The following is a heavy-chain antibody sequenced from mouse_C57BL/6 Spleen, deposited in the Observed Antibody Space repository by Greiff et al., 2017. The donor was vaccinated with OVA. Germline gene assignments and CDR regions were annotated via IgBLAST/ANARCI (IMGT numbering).Heavy chain of an antibody. V-gene: IGHV3-6*01. CDR1: GYSFTSGYF. CDR3: AREEGMITTGDD. D-gene: IGHD2-4*01. J-gene: IGHJ2*01. CDR2: IRYDGSN. Sequence: EVKLMESGPGLVKPSQSLSLTCSVTGYSFTSGYFWYWIRQFPGNKLEWMGYIRYDGSNNYNPSLKNRISITRYTSKNQFFLKLNTVTTEETATYYCAREEGMITTGDDWGQGTTLTVSS.